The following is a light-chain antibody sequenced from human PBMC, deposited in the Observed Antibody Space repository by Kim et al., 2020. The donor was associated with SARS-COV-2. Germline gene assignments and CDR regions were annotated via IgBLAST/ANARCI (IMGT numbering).Light chain of an antibody. CDR3: QQYGSSPWT. Sequence: SPGERATSSSGASESVRNNYLAWYQQKPGQAPRLLIYGASSRATGIPDRFSGSGSGTDFTLTIIRLEPEDFAVYYCQQYGSSPWTFAQGTKVDIK. CDR1: ESVRNNY. J-gene: IGKJ1*01. CDR2: GAS. V-gene: IGKV3-20*01.